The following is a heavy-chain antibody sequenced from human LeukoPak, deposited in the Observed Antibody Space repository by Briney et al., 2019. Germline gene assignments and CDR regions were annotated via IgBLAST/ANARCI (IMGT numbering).Heavy chain of an antibody. D-gene: IGHD3-3*01. J-gene: IGHJ6*02. Sequence: GGSLRLSCAASGFTVSSNYMSWVRQAPGKGLEWVSVIYSGGSTYYADSVKGRFTISRGNSKNTLYLQMNSLRAEDTAVYYCARGPLLRWGLGGRGMDVWGQGTTVTVSS. CDR1: GFTVSSNY. CDR2: IYSGGST. V-gene: IGHV3-53*01. CDR3: ARGPLLRWGLGGRGMDV.